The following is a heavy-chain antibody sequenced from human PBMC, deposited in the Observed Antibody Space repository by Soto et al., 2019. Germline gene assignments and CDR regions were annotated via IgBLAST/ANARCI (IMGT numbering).Heavy chain of an antibody. D-gene: IGHD1-26*01. CDR1: GFTFSSSR. V-gene: IGHV3-23*01. Sequence: GGSLKPSCEPSGFTFSSSRMSWGRQAPGKGLEWVSAISDSGGSTYYADSVKGRFTISRDNSKNTLYLQMNSLRAEDTAVYYCASPYSGSYYSFYFDYWGQGTLVTVSS. J-gene: IGHJ4*02. CDR2: ISDSGGST. CDR3: ASPYSGSYYSFYFDY.